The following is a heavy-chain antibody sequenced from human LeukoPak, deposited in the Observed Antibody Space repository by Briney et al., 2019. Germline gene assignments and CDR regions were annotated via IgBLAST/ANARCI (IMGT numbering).Heavy chain of an antibody. V-gene: IGHV4-30-4*01. Sequence: SETLSLTCAVSGGSSRSGDYFWSWIRQPPGKGLEWIGHIHYSGNTYYNPSPKSRVSISVDTSKNQFSLRLSSVTAADTAVYYCARENNDYGGKKAFDYWGQGTLVTVSS. CDR1: GGSSRSGDYF. CDR2: IHYSGNT. CDR3: ARENNDYGGKKAFDY. J-gene: IGHJ4*02. D-gene: IGHD4-23*01.